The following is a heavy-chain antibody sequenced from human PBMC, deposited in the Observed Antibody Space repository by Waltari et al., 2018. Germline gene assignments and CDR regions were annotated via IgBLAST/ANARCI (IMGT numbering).Heavy chain of an antibody. CDR2: IYYSGST. CDR3: ARGFGSGPGNY. D-gene: IGHD2-15*01. V-gene: IGHV4-59*01. Sequence: QVQLQESGPGLVKPSETLSLTCTVSGGSISSYYWSWIRQPPGKGLEWIGYIYYSGSTNYNPSLKSRVTISVDTSKNQFSLKLSSVTAADTAVYYCARGFGSGPGNYWGQGTLVTVSS. CDR1: GGSISSYY. J-gene: IGHJ4*02.